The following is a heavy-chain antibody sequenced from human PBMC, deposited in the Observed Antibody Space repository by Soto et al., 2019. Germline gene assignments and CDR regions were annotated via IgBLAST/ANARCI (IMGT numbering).Heavy chain of an antibody. CDR1: GCNLNSDY. CDR2: IYSGETT. J-gene: IGHJ4*02. Sequence: RGSLRRSCAACGCNLNSDYMNWVRQTPGKGLEWVASIYSGETTYYADSVRGRFTISSDKSKNTLYFQLSSLRIEDTAVYYCTRDGRGLGRLSLFEYWGQGVLVTVSS. CDR3: TRDGRGLGRLSLFEY. V-gene: IGHV3-53*01. D-gene: IGHD2-21*02.